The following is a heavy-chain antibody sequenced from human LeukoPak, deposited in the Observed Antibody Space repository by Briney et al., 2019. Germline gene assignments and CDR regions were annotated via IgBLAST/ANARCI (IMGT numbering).Heavy chain of an antibody. CDR1: GGSISSHY. V-gene: IGHV4-59*11. D-gene: IGHD3-10*01. CDR2: IYYSGST. CDR3: ARDTYYYGSGSYSGWFDP. J-gene: IGHJ5*02. Sequence: SETLSLTCTVSGGSISSHYWSWIRQPPGKGLEWIGYIYYSGSTNYNPSLKSRVTISVDTSKNQSSLKLSSVTAADTAVYYCARDTYYYGSGSYSGWFDPWGQGTLVTVSS.